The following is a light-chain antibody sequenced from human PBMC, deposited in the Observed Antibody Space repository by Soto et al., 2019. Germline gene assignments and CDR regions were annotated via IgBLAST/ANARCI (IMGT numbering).Light chain of an antibody. CDR1: SSNIGAGYD. CDR3: QSYDSSLSGSEV. CDR2: GNS. Sequence: QSVLTQPPSVSGAPGQRVTISCTGSSSNIGAGYDVHWYQQLPVTAPKLLIYGNSNRPSGVPDRFSGSKSGTSASLAITGLQAEDEADYYCQSYDSSLSGSEVFGTGTKVTVL. J-gene: IGLJ1*01. V-gene: IGLV1-40*01.